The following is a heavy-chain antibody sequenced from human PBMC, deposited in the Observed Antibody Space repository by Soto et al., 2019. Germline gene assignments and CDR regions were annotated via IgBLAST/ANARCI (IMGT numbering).Heavy chain of an antibody. CDR3: ARGAIGYCISTSCYSFDP. CDR1: GGSVSSGSYY. V-gene: IGHV4-61*01. J-gene: IGHJ5*02. D-gene: IGHD2-2*01. Sequence: SETLSLTCTVSGGSVSSGSYYWSWIRQPPGKGLEWIGYIYYSGSTNYNPSLKSRVTISVDTSKNQFSLKLSSVTAADTAVYYCARGAIGYCISTSCYSFDPWGQGTLVTVSS. CDR2: IYYSGST.